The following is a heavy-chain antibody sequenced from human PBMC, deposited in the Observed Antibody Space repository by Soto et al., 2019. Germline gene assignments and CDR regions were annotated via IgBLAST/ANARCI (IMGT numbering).Heavy chain of an antibody. CDR1: GFTFSSYA. Sequence: EVQLLESGGGLVQPGGSLRLSCAASGFTFSSYAMSWVRQAPGKGLEWVSAISGSGGSTYYADSVKGRFTISRDNSKNTRYRQMNSLRAEDTAVYYCAKGGYYDTPFDYWGREPWSPSPQ. D-gene: IGHD3-22*01. V-gene: IGHV3-23*01. CDR3: AKGGYYDTPFDY. CDR2: ISGSGGST. J-gene: IGHJ4*02.